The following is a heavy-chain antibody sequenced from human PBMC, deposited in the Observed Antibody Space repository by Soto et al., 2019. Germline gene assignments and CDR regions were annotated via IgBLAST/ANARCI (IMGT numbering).Heavy chain of an antibody. D-gene: IGHD7-27*01. J-gene: IGHJ5*01. CDR1: CGSVTNGGYY. CDR3: TKDWGPPVNQGSDS. V-gene: IGHV4-31*03. Sequence: QLQLQESGPGLVWPSQTLSLTCTVYCGSVTNGGYYCIWIRHCSRKGLEWIVYIYSRGDTNYNPSLNSRVAMSVDTSNNQFSRQFTSVTVADTAIYSFTKDWGPPVNQGSDSWGQGILVTVSS. CDR2: IYSRGDT.